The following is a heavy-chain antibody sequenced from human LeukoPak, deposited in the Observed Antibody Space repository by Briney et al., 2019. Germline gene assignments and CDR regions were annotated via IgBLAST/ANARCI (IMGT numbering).Heavy chain of an antibody. V-gene: IGHV4-59*12. Sequence: SETLSLTCTVSGGSISSYYWSWIRQPPGKGLEWIGYIYYSGSTNYNPSLKSRVTISVGTSKNQFSLKLSSVTAADTAVYYCARGPGGVSPDYWGQGTLVTVSS. CDR1: GGSISSYY. J-gene: IGHJ4*02. CDR2: IYYSGST. CDR3: ARGPGGVSPDY. D-gene: IGHD3-16*01.